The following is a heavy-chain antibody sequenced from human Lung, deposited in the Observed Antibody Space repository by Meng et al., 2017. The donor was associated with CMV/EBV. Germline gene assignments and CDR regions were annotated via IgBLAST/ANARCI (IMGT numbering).Heavy chain of an antibody. Sequence: GESLKISCAGSGFTFSSYGMHWVRQAPGKELEWVAFIRYDGSNKYYADSVKGRFTISRDNSKNTLYLQMNSLRAEDTAVYYCARSERYFDWLPFDYWGQGXLVTDSS. CDR3: ARSERYFDWLPFDY. CDR1: GFTFSSYG. V-gene: IGHV3-30*02. D-gene: IGHD3-9*01. J-gene: IGHJ4*02. CDR2: IRYDGSNK.